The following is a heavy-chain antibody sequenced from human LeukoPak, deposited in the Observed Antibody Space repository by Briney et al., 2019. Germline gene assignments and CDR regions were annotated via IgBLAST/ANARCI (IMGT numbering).Heavy chain of an antibody. Sequence: GGSRRLSCAASGFTFRSYGMHWVRQAPGEGLEWVAVIWYDGSNKNYADSVKGRFTISRDNSKNTLYLQMNSLRAEDTAVYYCARDRAAAMEYYYMDVWGKGTTVTVSS. J-gene: IGHJ6*03. V-gene: IGHV3-33*01. CDR3: ARDRAAAMEYYYMDV. D-gene: IGHD2-2*01. CDR1: GFTFRSYG. CDR2: IWYDGSNK.